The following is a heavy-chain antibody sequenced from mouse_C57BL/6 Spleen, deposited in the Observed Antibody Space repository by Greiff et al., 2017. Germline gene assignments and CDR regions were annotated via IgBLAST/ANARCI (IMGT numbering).Heavy chain of an antibody. CDR1: GYTFTSYW. Sequence: QVQLKQPGAELVRPGTSVKLSCKASGYTFTSYWMHWVKQRPGQGLEWIGVIDPSDSYTNYNQKFKGKATLTVDTSSSTAYMQLSSLTSEDSAVYYCARDYTRYFDYWGQGTTLTVSS. V-gene: IGHV1-59*01. D-gene: IGHD2-13*01. J-gene: IGHJ2*01. CDR2: IDPSDSYT. CDR3: ARDYTRYFDY.